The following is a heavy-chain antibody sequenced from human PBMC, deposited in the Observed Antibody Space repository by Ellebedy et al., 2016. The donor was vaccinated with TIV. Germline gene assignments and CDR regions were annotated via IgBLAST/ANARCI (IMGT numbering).Heavy chain of an antibody. Sequence: TFSSYWMSWVRQAPGKGLEWIGTIYYSGTSQYNPSLESRVTISIDASKDQFSLRMSSLTAADTAIYYCARGYYNGGHNFSPGEWGQGTLVTVSS. CDR2: IYYSGTS. V-gene: IGHV4-39*07. J-gene: IGHJ4*01. CDR1: TFSSYW. CDR3: ARGYYNGGHNFSPGE. D-gene: IGHD3-10*01.